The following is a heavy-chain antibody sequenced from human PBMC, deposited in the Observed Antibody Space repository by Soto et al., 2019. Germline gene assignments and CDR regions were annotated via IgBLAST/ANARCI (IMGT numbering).Heavy chain of an antibody. CDR1: GYTFTSYY. V-gene: IGHV1-46*01. J-gene: IGHJ6*02. D-gene: IGHD2-21*02. Sequence: ASVKVSCKASGYTFTSYYMHWVRQAPGQGLEWMGIINPSGGSTSYAQKLQGRVTMTRDTSTSTVYMELSSLRSEETAVYYCARDRPLAYGGGDCYSPYYYYGMDGGG. CDR2: INPSGGST. CDR3: ARDRPLAYGGGDCYSPYYYYGMDG.